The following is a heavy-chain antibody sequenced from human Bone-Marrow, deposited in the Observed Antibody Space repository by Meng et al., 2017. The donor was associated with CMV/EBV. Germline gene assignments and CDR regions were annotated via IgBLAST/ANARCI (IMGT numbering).Heavy chain of an antibody. CDR3: ARDSGFWSGYYMMKWGDYYYGKDV. J-gene: IGHJ6*02. D-gene: IGHD3-3*01. Sequence: ASVKVSCKASGYTFTSYYMHWVRQAPGQGLEWMGWINTNTGNPTYAQGFTGRFVFSLDTSVSTAYLQICSLKAEDTAVYYCARDSGFWSGYYMMKWGDYYYGKDVWGQGTTVTVSS. CDR1: GYTFTSYY. CDR2: INTNTGNP. V-gene: IGHV7-4-1*01.